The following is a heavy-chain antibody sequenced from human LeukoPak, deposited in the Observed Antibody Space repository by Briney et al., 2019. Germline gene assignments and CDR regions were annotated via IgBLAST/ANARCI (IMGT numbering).Heavy chain of an antibody. CDR3: TTVPVIFRSGSTSDEYYFDY. D-gene: IGHD5/OR15-5a*01. V-gene: IGHV3-15*01. CDR2: IKSKTDGGTT. J-gene: IGHJ4*02. CDR1: GFTFSNAW. Sequence: GGSLILSCAASGFTFSNAWMSWVRQAQGKGLEWVGRIKSKTDGGTTDYAAPVKGRFTISRDDSKNTLYLQMNSLKTEDTAVYYCTTVPVIFRSGSTSDEYYFDYWGQGTLVTVSS.